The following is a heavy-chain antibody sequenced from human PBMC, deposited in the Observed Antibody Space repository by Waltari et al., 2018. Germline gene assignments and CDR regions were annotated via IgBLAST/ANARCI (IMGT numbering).Heavy chain of an antibody. V-gene: IGHV3-23*01. CDR3: ARHLYSIDYLELAK. Sequence: EEHLLESGGAFAQPGGSLRLSCAASGFIFFSYALRWVRQVPGKGLEWVSGISDSGVITKYADSVKGRFTVSRDNSKNTVFLHLNSLRAEDTAIYYCARHLYSIDYLELAKWGQGTLVTVSS. D-gene: IGHD3-22*01. CDR1: GFIFFSYA. J-gene: IGHJ4*02. CDR2: ISDSGVIT.